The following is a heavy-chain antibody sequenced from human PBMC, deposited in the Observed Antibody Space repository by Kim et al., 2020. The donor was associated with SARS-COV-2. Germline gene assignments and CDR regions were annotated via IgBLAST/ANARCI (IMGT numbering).Heavy chain of an antibody. CDR1: GGSLSSSSYY. CDR2: AYYSGNT. CDR3: VRLQRYSSGGDVAFYY. J-gene: IGHJ6*01. D-gene: IGHD6-19*01. Sequence: SETLSLTCTLSGGSLSSSSYYWGWIRQPPGKGLEWIGTAYYSGNTYYNPSLKSRVPISVDTSKTQFSLKLGSVTAADTAVYYCVRLQRYSSGGDVAFYY. V-gene: IGHV4-39*01.